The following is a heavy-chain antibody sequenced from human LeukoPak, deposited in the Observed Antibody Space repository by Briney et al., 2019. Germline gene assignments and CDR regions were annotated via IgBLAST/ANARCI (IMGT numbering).Heavy chain of an antibody. CDR3: AGDYYDSSGYLYYFDY. D-gene: IGHD3-22*01. CDR2: IYTSGST. CDR1: GGSLSSYY. V-gene: IGHV4-4*07. J-gene: IGHJ4*02. Sequence: PSETLSLTCTVSGGSLSSYYWSWIRQPAGKGLEWIGRIYTSGSTNYNPSLKSRVTISVDKSKNQFSLKLSSVTAADTAVYYCAGDYYDSSGYLYYFDYWGQGTLVTVSS.